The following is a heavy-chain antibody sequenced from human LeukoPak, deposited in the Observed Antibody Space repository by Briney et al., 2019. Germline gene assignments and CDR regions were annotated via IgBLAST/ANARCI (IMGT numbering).Heavy chain of an antibody. J-gene: IGHJ4*02. CDR2: ISGSGGST. CDR1: GFTFGSYA. V-gene: IGHV3-23*01. D-gene: IGHD5-18*01. CDR3: AKDPRRGYSYGYVDY. Sequence: PGGSLRLSCAASGFTFGSYAMSWVRQAPGKGLEWVSAISGSGGSTYYADSVKGRFTISRDNSKNTLYLQMNSLRAEDTAVYYCAKDPRRGYSYGYVDYWGQGTLVTVSS.